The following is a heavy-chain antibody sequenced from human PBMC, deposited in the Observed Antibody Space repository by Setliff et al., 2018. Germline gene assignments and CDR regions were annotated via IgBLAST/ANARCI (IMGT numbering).Heavy chain of an antibody. D-gene: IGHD6-13*01. J-gene: IGHJ4*02. CDR1: GFTFSSYS. CDR3: AKNWRTAAAGTVGDY. V-gene: IGHV3-21*01. CDR2: ISSSSSYI. Sequence: PGGSLRLSCAASGFTFSSYSMNWVRQAPGKGLEWVSSISSSSSYIYYADSVKGRFTISRDNAKNSLYLQMNSLRAEDTAVYYCAKNWRTAAAGTVGDYWGQGTLVTVSS.